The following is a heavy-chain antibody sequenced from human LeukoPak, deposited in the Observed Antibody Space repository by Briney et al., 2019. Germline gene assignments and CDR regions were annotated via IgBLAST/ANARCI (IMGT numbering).Heavy chain of an antibody. V-gene: IGHV3-7*01. D-gene: IGHD6-13*01. J-gene: IGHJ4*02. CDR3: ARDRTAAY. CDR2: IKQDGSEK. Sequence: PGGSLRLSCAASGLTFSSYWMSWVRQAPGKGLEWVANIKQDGSEKYYVDSVKGRFTISRDNAKKSLYLQMNSLRAEDTAVCYCARDRTAAYWGQGTLVTVSS. CDR1: GLTFSSYW.